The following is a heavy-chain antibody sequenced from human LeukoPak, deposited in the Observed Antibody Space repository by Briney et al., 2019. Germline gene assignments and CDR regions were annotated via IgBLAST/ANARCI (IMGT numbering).Heavy chain of an antibody. CDR3: AKGSGYDTDFDY. CDR2: ISGSGADT. D-gene: IGHD5-12*01. V-gene: IGHV3-23*01. CDR1: GLAFSSST. Sequence: PAGGSLRLSCAASGLAFSSSTMSWVRQAPGKGLECVSIISGSGADTYYTDSVTGRFTISRDNSKNTLYLQMNSLRAEDTAVYYCAKGSGYDTDFDYWGQGTLVSVSS. J-gene: IGHJ4*02.